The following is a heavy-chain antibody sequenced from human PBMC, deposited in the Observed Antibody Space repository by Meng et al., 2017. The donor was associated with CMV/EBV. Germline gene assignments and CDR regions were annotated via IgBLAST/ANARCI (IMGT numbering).Heavy chain of an antibody. CDR1: GYTFTNYF. D-gene: IGHD1-26*01. Sequence: SCKAYGYTFTNYFMHWVRLAPGQGLEWMGTISPSGGRTTYAQKFQGRVVITRDTSTSTVYMELSSLRSEDTAVYYCASEVGGTYFLDYWGQGTLVTVSS. V-gene: IGHV1-46*01. CDR3: ASEVGGTYFLDY. J-gene: IGHJ4*02. CDR2: ISPSGGRT.